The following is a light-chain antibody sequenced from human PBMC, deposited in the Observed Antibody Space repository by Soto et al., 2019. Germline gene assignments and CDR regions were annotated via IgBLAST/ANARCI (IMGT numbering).Light chain of an antibody. V-gene: IGKV1-8*01. CDR1: QGISSY. J-gene: IGKJ1*01. CDR2: AAS. Sequence: QMTQSPSALSAFVGDRGTITCRASQGISSYLAWYQQKQGKAPKXXIYAASTLQSGVPSRVRGSGSGTDFTLTISCLQSEDFATYYCQQYYSYPRTFGQGTKVDIK. CDR3: QQYYSYPRT.